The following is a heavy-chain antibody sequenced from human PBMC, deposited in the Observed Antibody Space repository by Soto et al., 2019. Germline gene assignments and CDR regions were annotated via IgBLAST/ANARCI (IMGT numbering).Heavy chain of an antibody. J-gene: IGHJ6*02. CDR2: IFYSGST. CDR1: GDSVSSSYDY. Sequence: PSETLSLTCTVSGDSVSSSYDYWGWIRQPPGKGLEWIGSIFYSGSTYYNPSLKSRVTISVDTSKNQFSLKLSSVTAADTAVYYCARRGSSRQIYHYGMDVWGPGTTVTVSS. V-gene: IGHV4-39*01. CDR3: ARRGSSRQIYHYGMDV. D-gene: IGHD6-13*01.